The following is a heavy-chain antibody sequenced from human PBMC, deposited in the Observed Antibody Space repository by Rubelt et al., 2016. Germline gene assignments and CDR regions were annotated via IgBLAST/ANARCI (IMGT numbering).Heavy chain of an antibody. D-gene: IGHD3-3*01. CDR2: SGST. CDR3: ARGYYLRFLEWRRPSGYGPAWFDP. V-gene: IGHV4-39*01. J-gene: IGHJ5*02. Sequence: SGSTYYNPSLKSRVTISVDTSKNQFSLKLSSVTAADTAVYYCARGYYLRFLEWRRPSGYGPAWFDPWGQGTLVTVSS.